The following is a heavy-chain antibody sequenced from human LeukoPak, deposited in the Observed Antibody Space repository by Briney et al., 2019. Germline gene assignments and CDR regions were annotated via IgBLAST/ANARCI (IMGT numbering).Heavy chain of an antibody. CDR1: GYSFTSYW. D-gene: IGHD2-2*01. J-gene: IGHJ3*02. Sequence: PGESLKISCKGSGYSFTSYWIGWVRQMPGKGLEWMGIIYPGDSDTRYSPSFQGQVTISADKSISTAYLQWSSLKASDTAMYYCARPYLGYCSSTSCPGPDGAFDIWGQGTMVTVSS. CDR2: IYPGDSDT. V-gene: IGHV5-51*01. CDR3: ARPYLGYCSSTSCPGPDGAFDI.